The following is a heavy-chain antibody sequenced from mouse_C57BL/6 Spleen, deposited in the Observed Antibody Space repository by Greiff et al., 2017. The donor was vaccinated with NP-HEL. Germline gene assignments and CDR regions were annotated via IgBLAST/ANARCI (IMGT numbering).Heavy chain of an antibody. J-gene: IGHJ4*01. CDR2: IYPGSGST. V-gene: IGHV1-55*01. CDR1: GYTFTSYW. D-gene: IGHD1-1*01. Sequence: QVQLQQPGAELVKPGASVKMSCKASGYTFTSYWITWVKQRPGQGLEWIGDIYPGSGSTNYNEKFKSKATLTVDTSSSTAYMQLSSLTSEDSAVYYCARLYYGSSSYYAMDYWGQGTSVTVSS. CDR3: ARLYYGSSSYYAMDY.